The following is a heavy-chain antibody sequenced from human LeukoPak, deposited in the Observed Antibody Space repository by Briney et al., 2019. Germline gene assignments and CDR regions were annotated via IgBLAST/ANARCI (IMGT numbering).Heavy chain of an antibody. CDR1: GGSISSGGYY. D-gene: IGHD3-10*01. CDR2: IYYSGST. Sequence: SETLSLTCTVSGGSISSGGYYWSWIRQHPGKGLEWIGYIYYSGSTYYNPSLKSRVTISVDTSKNQFSLKLSSVTAADTAVYYCAREVGWFGEFAYGMDVWGQGTTVTVSS. CDR3: AREVGWFGEFAYGMDV. J-gene: IGHJ6*02. V-gene: IGHV4-31*03.